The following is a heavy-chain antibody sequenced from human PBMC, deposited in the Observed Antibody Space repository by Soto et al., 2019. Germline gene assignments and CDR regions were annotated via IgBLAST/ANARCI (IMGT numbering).Heavy chain of an antibody. CDR3: ARRIPIFDVGGGWFDP. D-gene: IGHD3-3*01. CDR2: IYWDDDK. J-gene: IGHJ5*02. Sequence: QITLKESGPTLVRPTQTLTLTCTFSGFSLNTSGVGVAWIRQPPGKALEWLALIYWDDDKQYSPSLKSRLTITKDTPKNQVVLIMTNMDPVDTGTYYCARRIPIFDVGGGWFDPWGQGALVTVSS. V-gene: IGHV2-5*02. CDR1: GFSLNTSGVG.